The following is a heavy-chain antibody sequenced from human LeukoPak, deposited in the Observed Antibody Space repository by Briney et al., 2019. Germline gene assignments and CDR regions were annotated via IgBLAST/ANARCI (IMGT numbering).Heavy chain of an antibody. J-gene: IGHJ6*02. V-gene: IGHV4-59*12. CDR2: IYYSGNT. D-gene: IGHD1-26*01. CDR3: ARDSGVYGMDV. Sequence: SETLSLTCTVSGGSISNYYWSWIRQPPGKGLEWIGYIYYSGNTNYNPSLKSRVTISVDTSKNQFSLKLSSVTAADTAVYYCARDSGVYGMDVWGQGTTVTVSS. CDR1: GGSISNYY.